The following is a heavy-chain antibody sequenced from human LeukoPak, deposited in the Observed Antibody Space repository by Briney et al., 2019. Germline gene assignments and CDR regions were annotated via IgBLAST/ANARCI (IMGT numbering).Heavy chain of an antibody. CDR1: GFTFSSYG. J-gene: IGHJ6*02. Sequence: PGGSLRLSCAASGFTFSSYGMHWVRQAPGKGLEWVAVIWYDGSNKYYADSVKGRFTISRDNSKNTLYLQMNSLRAEDTAVYYCARGSRKGSSWYYFYGMDVWGQGTTVTVSS. CDR2: IWYDGSNK. D-gene: IGHD6-13*01. CDR3: ARGSRKGSSWYYFYGMDV. V-gene: IGHV3-33*01.